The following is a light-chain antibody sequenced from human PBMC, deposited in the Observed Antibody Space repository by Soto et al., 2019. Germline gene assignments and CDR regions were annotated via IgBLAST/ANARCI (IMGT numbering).Light chain of an antibody. Sequence: EIVMTQAPATLSVPPGERATLSCRASQSVSSNLARHQQKPGQAPRVLIYAASTRATGIPARFSGSGSGTAFTLTIGSLQSEDFAVYYCQQYTNWYLTFGGGTKVEIK. CDR3: QQYTNWYLT. V-gene: IGKV3-15*01. J-gene: IGKJ4*01. CDR1: QSVSSN. CDR2: AAS.